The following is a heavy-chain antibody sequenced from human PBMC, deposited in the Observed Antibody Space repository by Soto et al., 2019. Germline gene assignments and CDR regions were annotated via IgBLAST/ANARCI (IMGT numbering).Heavy chain of an antibody. CDR2: IIPIFGTA. Sequence: QVQLVQSGAEVKKPGSSVKVSCKASGGTFSSYAISWVRQAPGQGLEWMGGIIPIFGTANYAQKFQGRVTITADESKSTAYMELSSLRSEDTALYYCARGFPMVVAATRGYYYGMDVWGQGTTVTVSS. CDR3: ARGFPMVVAATRGYYYGMDV. D-gene: IGHD2-15*01. V-gene: IGHV1-69*01. CDR1: GGTFSSYA. J-gene: IGHJ6*02.